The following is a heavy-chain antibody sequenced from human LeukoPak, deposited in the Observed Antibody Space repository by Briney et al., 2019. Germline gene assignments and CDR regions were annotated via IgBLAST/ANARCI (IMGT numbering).Heavy chain of an antibody. V-gene: IGHV3-30*04. CDR2: ISYDGSNK. J-gene: IGHJ4*02. CDR3: ARGYSSSWPPDY. Sequence: PGRSLRLSCAASGFTFSSYAMHWVRQAPGKGLEWVAVISYDGSNKYYADSVEGRFTISRDNSKNTLYLQMNSLRAEDTAVYYCARGYSSSWPPDYWGQGTLVTVPS. D-gene: IGHD6-13*01. CDR1: GFTFSSYA.